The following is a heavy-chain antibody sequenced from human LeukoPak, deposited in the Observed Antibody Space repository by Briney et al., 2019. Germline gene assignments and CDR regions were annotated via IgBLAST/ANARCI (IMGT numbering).Heavy chain of an antibody. D-gene: IGHD3-3*02. CDR1: GCTFTGYY. J-gene: IGHJ4*02. CDR2: INPNSGGT. Sequence: ASVKVSCKASGCTFTGYYMHWVRQAPGQGLEWMGRINPNSGGTNYAQKFQGRVTMTRDTSISTAYMELSRLRSDDTAVHYCARDFNILKFPWTGVDYWGQGTLVTVSS. V-gene: IGHV1-2*06. CDR3: ARDFNILKFPWTGVDY.